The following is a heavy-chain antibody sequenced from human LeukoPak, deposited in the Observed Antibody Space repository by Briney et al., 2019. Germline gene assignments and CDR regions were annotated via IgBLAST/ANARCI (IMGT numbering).Heavy chain of an antibody. CDR3: AQGVGSGWYPH. V-gene: IGHV3-23*01. CDR1: GFIISTSG. CDR2: ISVDGEST. Sequence: GGSLRLSCTVSGFIISTSGMSWVRQAQGKGLQTISAISVDGESTYYADSVKGRFTISRDNSKNTLYLQMSSLRVEDTAVYYCAQGVGSGWYPHWGQGSLVSVSS. D-gene: IGHD6-19*01. J-gene: IGHJ4*02.